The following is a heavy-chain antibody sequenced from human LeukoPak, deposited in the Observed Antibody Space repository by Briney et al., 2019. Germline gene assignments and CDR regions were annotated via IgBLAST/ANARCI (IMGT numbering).Heavy chain of an antibody. CDR1: GFTFRTYC. V-gene: IGHV3-30*03. D-gene: IGHD6-6*01. CDR3: AREYSSSSRSYYYYYYMDV. Sequence: GGSLRLSCAASGFTFRTYCMSWVRQAPGKGLEWVAVISYDGSNKNYADSVKGRFIVSRDNSKNTLYVQMNSLRAEDTAVYYCAREYSSSSRSYYYYYYMDVWGKGTTVTVSS. J-gene: IGHJ6*03. CDR2: ISYDGSNK.